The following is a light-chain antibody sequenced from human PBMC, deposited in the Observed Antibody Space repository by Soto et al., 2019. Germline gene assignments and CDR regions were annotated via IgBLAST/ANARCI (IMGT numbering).Light chain of an antibody. Sequence: QSVLTQPPSVSGAPGQRVTISCTGSSSNIGAGYDVHWYQQLPGTAPKLLIYGSSNRPSGVPDRFSGSKSGTSASLAITGLRAEDEADYYCQSYDSSLSGWVFCGGTKLTVL. CDR2: GSS. CDR1: SSNIGAGYD. J-gene: IGLJ3*02. V-gene: IGLV1-40*01. CDR3: QSYDSSLSGWV.